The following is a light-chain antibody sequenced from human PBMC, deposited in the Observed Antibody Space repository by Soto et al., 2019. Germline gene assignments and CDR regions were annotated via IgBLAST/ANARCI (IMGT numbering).Light chain of an antibody. CDR2: EVA. CDR3: ILYTSSIPLDV. CDR1: NSDIGFYNS. Sequence: QSVLTQPASVSGSPGQSITISCTGTNSDIGFYNSVSWYQQHPGEAPRLIIYEVAKRPSGVSSRFSGSKSGNTASLTISGLQADDEADYHCILYTSSIPLDVFGTSPKVAVL. V-gene: IGLV2-14*01. J-gene: IGLJ1*01.